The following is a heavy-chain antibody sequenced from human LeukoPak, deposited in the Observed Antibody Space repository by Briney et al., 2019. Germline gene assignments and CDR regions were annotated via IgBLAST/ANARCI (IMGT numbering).Heavy chain of an antibody. V-gene: IGHV3-23*01. J-gene: IGHJ6*02. Sequence: GASLRLSCAASGFTFSSYAMSWVRQAPGKGLEWVSAISGSGGSTYYADSVKGRFTISRGNSKNTLYLQMNSLRAEDTAVYYCAKGVYCSSTSCTYCYYGMDVWGQGTTVTVSS. CDR2: ISGSGGST. CDR1: GFTFSSYA. D-gene: IGHD2-2*01. CDR3: AKGVYCSSTSCTYCYYGMDV.